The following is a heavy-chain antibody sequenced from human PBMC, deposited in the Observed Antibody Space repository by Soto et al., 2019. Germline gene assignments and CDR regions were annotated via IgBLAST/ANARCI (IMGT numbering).Heavy chain of an antibody. Sequence: GGSLRLSCAASGFTFNNYWMHWVRRVPGKGMLWVSHINNDGTSTTYADSVEGRFTISRDNAKNTLYLQMNRLGVEDTAVYYCARDLPGTGIAHWGQGTLVTVSS. CDR3: ARDLPGTGIAH. CDR2: INNDGTST. V-gene: IGHV3-74*01. CDR1: GFTFNNYW. D-gene: IGHD2-21*01. J-gene: IGHJ4*02.